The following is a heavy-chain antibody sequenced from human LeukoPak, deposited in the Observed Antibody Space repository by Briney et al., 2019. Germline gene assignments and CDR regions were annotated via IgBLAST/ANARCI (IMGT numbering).Heavy chain of an antibody. CDR2: INPSGGST. J-gene: IGHJ6*02. CDR3: ARNHYYDILTGSVTYGMDV. V-gene: IGHV1-46*01. CDR1: GYTFTSYY. Sequence: ASVKVSCKASGYTFTSYYMHWARQAPGQGLEWMGIINPSGGSTSYAQKFQGRVTMTRDTSTSTAYMELRSLRSDDTAVYYCARNHYYDILTGSVTYGMDVWGQGTTVTVSS. D-gene: IGHD3-9*01.